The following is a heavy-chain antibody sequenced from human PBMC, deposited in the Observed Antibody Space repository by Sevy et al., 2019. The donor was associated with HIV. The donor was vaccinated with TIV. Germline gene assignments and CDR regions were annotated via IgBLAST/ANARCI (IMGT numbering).Heavy chain of an antibody. CDR3: ARGRVGDSRGWYGAFDV. J-gene: IGHJ3*01. Sequence: SETLSLTCAVSGGSINSGGYSWSWIRQPPGKGLEWIGYIFQSGATYYIPSLQSRVSISVDMSKNQFSRNLRSVTAADTAVYYCARGRVGDSRGWYGAFDVLGQLTMVTVSS. CDR2: IFQSGAT. V-gene: IGHV4-30-2*01. D-gene: IGHD6-13*01. CDR1: GGSINSGGYS.